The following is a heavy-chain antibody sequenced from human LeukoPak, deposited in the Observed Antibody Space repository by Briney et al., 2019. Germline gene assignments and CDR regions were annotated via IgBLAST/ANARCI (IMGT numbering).Heavy chain of an antibody. CDR2: ISGNSGST. Sequence: GGSLRLSCAASGFIFDDYTMHWVRQAPGKGLEWVSGISGNSGSTGYADAVKGRFTMSRDNAKNSLYLQMNSLRAEDTAVYYCAKGIAAAAFFDYWGQGTLVTVSS. D-gene: IGHD6-13*01. J-gene: IGHJ4*02. CDR1: GFIFDDYT. CDR3: AKGIAAAAFFDY. V-gene: IGHV3-9*01.